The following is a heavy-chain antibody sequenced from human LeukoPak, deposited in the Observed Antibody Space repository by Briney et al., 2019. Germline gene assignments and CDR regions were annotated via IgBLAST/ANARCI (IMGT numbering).Heavy chain of an antibody. CDR3: ARHLSGVTGYTYGRGIDY. V-gene: IGHV3-48*01. Sequence: GGSLRLSCAASGFTFSSHGMNWVRQAPGKGLEWVSYISSSSSTIYYADSVKGRFTISRDNAKNSLYLRMNSLRAEDTAVYYCARHLSGVTGYTYGRGIDYWGQGTLVTVSS. J-gene: IGHJ4*02. CDR2: ISSSSSTI. CDR1: GFTFSSHG. D-gene: IGHD5-18*01.